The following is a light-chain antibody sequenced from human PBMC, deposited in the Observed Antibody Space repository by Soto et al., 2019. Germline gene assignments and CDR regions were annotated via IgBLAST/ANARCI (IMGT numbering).Light chain of an antibody. J-gene: IGKJ3*01. Sequence: EIVLTQSPGTLSLSPGARATLSCRASQSVSSSYLAWYQQKPGQAPRLLIYGASSRATGIPDRFSGSGSGTDFTLTISRLEPEDGAVYDCQQYGSSPITFGPGTKVDIK. CDR1: QSVSSSY. CDR3: QQYGSSPIT. V-gene: IGKV3-20*01. CDR2: GAS.